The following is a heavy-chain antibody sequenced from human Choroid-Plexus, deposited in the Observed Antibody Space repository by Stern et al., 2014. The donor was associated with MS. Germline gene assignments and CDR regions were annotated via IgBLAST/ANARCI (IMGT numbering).Heavy chain of an antibody. J-gene: IGHJ5*02. CDR3: AKDRQYLTYFFDH. D-gene: IGHD2/OR15-2a*01. Sequence: VQLVQSGGGVVQPGRPLRLSCVASGFTFGSCAMHWVRQAPGKGLEWVGGVSHDGSYKYYADSVKGRFTISRDNSQNTLYRQMSSLRPEDTAVYYCAKDRQYLTYFFDHWGQGSLVTVSS. CDR2: VSHDGSYK. CDR1: GFTFGSCA. V-gene: IGHV3-30*18.